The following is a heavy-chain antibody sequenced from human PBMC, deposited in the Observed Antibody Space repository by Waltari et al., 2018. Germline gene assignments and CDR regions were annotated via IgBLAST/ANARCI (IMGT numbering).Heavy chain of an antibody. D-gene: IGHD3-3*01. J-gene: IGHJ3*02. CDR1: GFTVSSYA. CDR3: AKNSGDFWIANDAFDI. Sequence: EVQLLESGGGLVQPGGSLRLSCAASGFTVSSYAMSWVRQAPGKGLEWVSSISYSGGSTYYADSVKGRFTISRDNSKKTLYLQMNSLRAEETAVYYCAKNSGDFWIANDAFDIWGQGTAVTVSS. V-gene: IGHV3-23*01. CDR2: ISYSGGST.